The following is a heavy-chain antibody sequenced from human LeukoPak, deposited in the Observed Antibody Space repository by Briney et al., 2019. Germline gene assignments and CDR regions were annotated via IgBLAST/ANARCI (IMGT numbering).Heavy chain of an antibody. V-gene: IGHV3-23*01. CDR3: ANIAGYSYGFGYYFDY. CDR2: ISGSGGST. Sequence: GGSLRLSCAASGFTFSGYAMSWVRQAPGKGLEWVSAISGSGGSTYYADSVKGRFTISRDNSKNTLYLQMNSLRAEDTAVYYCANIAGYSYGFGYYFDYWGQGTLVTVSS. J-gene: IGHJ4*02. CDR1: GFTFSGYA. D-gene: IGHD5-18*01.